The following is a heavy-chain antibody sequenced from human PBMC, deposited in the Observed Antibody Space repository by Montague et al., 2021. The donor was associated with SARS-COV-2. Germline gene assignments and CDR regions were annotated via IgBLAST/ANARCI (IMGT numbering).Heavy chain of an antibody. CDR1: GGSISSGSCY. Sequence: TLSFTCTVSGGSISSGSCYWSWIRQHTGQGLLWIGYIYYSGSTYYNPSLKSRVTISVDTSKNQFSLKLSSVTAADTAVYYCAGARAGITMIVEVINGGFDPWGQGTLVTVSS. J-gene: IGHJ5*02. V-gene: IGHV4-31*03. CDR2: IYYSGST. CDR3: AGARAGITMIVEVINGGFDP. D-gene: IGHD3-22*01.